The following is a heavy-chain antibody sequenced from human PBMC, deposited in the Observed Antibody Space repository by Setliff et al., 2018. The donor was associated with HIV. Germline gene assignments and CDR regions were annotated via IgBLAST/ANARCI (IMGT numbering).Heavy chain of an antibody. CDR3: AGYYGSGRRSFDY. J-gene: IGHJ4*02. CDR2: IKQDGSEK. D-gene: IGHD3-10*01. Sequence: PEGSLRLSCAASGFTFNSYWMSWVRQAPGKGLEWVANIKQDGSEKYYVDSVKGRFTISRDNTKNSLYLQMNSLRAEDTAVYYCAGYYGSGRRSFDYWGQGTLVTVSS. CDR1: GFTFNSYW. V-gene: IGHV3-7*01.